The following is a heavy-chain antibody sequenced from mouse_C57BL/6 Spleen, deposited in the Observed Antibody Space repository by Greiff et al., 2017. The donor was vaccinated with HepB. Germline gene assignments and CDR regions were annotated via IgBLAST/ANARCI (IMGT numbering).Heavy chain of an antibody. Sequence: QVQLQQSGPELVKPGASVKISCKASGYAFSSSWMNWVKQRPGKGLEWIGRIYPGDGDTNYNGKFKGKATLTADKSSSPSYMQLSSLTSDDSAVYFCANYYGSSYDYFDDWGQGTTLTVSS. V-gene: IGHV1-82*01. CDR2: IYPGDGDT. J-gene: IGHJ2*01. D-gene: IGHD1-1*01. CDR3: ANYYGSSYDYFDD. CDR1: GYAFSSSW.